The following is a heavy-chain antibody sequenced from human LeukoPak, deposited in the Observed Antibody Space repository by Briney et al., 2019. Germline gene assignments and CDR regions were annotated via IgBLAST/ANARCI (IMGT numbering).Heavy chain of an antibody. V-gene: IGHV7-4-1*02. D-gene: IGHD2-8*01. J-gene: IGHJ3*02. CDR1: GYTFTSYA. CDR3: ARIYCTNGVCYAFLAFDI. CDR2: INTNTGNP. Sequence: ASVKVSCKASGYTFTSYAMNWVRQAPGQGLEWMGWINTNTGNPTYAHGFTGRFVFSLDTSVSTAYLQISSLKAEDTAVYYCARIYCTNGVCYAFLAFDIWGQGTMVTVSS.